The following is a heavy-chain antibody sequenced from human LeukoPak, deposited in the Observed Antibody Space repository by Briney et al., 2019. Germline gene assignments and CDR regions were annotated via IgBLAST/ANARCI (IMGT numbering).Heavy chain of an antibody. V-gene: IGHV1-2*02. CDR3: ARNFDMKGFDP. CDR1: GYTFTGYY. Sequence: GASVKVSCKASGYTFTGYYMNWVRQAPGQGLEWMGLINSDSGFTKYVQRFQGRVTVTRDTSITTVYMDLTRLTSDDTAVYYCARNFDMKGFDPWGQGTLVTVSS. J-gene: IGHJ5*02. D-gene: IGHD3-9*01. CDR2: INSDSGFT.